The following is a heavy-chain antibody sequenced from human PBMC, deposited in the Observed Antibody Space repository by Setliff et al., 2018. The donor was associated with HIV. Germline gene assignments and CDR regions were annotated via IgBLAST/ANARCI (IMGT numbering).Heavy chain of an antibody. CDR1: GFTFSSYA. Sequence: GGSLRLSCAASGFTFSSYAMSWVRQAPGKRLEWVAALSGSGGSTYYADSVKGRFTISRDNSKNTLYLQMNSLRADDTAIYYCAKSLGLLKEGFDPWGRGTLVTVSS. CDR2: LSGSGGST. D-gene: IGHD2-21*01. CDR3: AKSLGLLKEGFDP. V-gene: IGHV3-23*01. J-gene: IGHJ5*02.